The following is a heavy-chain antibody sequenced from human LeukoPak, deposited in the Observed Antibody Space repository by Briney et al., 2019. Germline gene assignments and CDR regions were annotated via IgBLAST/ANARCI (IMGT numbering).Heavy chain of an antibody. CDR3: ARGRSSRWSSFDY. D-gene: IGHD6-13*01. CDR1: GGSISSGDYY. J-gene: IGHJ4*02. Sequence: SETLSLTCTVSGGSISSGDYYWSWIRQPPGKGLEWIGYIYNNGRTYYNPSLKSRVTISVDTSKNLFSLKVSSVTAADAAVYYCARGRSSRWSSFDYWGQGTLVTVSS. V-gene: IGHV4-30-4*01. CDR2: IYNNGRT.